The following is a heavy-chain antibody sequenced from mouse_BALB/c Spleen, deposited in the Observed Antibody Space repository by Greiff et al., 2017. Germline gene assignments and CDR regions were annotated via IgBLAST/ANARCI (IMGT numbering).Heavy chain of an antibody. CDR2: ISSGSSTI. V-gene: IGHV5-17*02. Sequence: EVKLVESGGGLVQPGGSRKLSCAASGFTFSSFGMHWVRQAPEKGLEWVAYISSGSSTIYYADTVKGRFTISRDNPKNTLFLQMTSLRSEDTAMYYCERRGGYQAWFAYWGQGTLVTVSA. J-gene: IGHJ3*01. CDR1: GFTFSSFG. D-gene: IGHD2-2*01. CDR3: ERRGGYQAWFAY.